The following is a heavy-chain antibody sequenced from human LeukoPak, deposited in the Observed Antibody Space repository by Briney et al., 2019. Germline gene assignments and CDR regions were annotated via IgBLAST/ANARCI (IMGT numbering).Heavy chain of an antibody. D-gene: IGHD4-23*01. CDR2: ISSSSTTI. J-gene: IGHJ4*02. Sequence: GGSLRLSCAASGFTFSSYSMNWVRQAPGKGLEWVSFISSSSTTIDDADSVKGRFTVSRDNAKNSLYLQMNSLRDEDTAVYYCATNPYGGHDFDYWGQGTLVTVSS. CDR3: ATNPYGGHDFDY. V-gene: IGHV3-48*02. CDR1: GFTFSSYS.